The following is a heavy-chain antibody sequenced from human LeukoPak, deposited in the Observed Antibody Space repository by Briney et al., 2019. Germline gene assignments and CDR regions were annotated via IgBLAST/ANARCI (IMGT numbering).Heavy chain of an antibody. V-gene: IGHV1-2*02. D-gene: IGHD3-3*01. CDR2: INPNSGGT. CDR1: GYTFTGYY. Sequence: GASVKVSCKASGYTFTGYYMHWVRQAPGQGLEWMGWINPNSGGTNYAQKFQGRVTMTRDTSISTAYMELSRLRSDDTAVYYCARGGATYYDFWSGYSETNWFDPWGQGTLVTVSS. J-gene: IGHJ5*02. CDR3: ARGGATYYDFWSGYSETNWFDP.